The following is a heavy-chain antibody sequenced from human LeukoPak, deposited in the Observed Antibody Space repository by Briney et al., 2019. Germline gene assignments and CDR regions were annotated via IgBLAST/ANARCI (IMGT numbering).Heavy chain of an antibody. CDR2: ISSSSSYI. D-gene: IGHD3-3*01. J-gene: IGHJ4*02. CDR1: GFTFSSYN. CDR3: TRDFDFSSAI. Sequence: GGSLRLSCAASGFTFSSYNMNWVRQAPGKGLEWVSSISSSSSYIYYADTVKGRFTISRDNAKNSLYLQMNSLRDEDTAVYYCTRDFDFSSAIWGQGTLVTVSS. V-gene: IGHV3-21*01.